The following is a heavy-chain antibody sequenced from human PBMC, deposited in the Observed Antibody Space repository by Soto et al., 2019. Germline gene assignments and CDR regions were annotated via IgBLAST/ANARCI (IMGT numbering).Heavy chain of an antibody. J-gene: IGHJ6*02. D-gene: IGHD3-22*01. Sequence: GESLKISCKGSGYSFTSYWIGWVRQMPGKGLEWMGIIYPGDSDTRYSPSFQGQVTISADKSISTAYLQWSSLKASDTAMYYCAIVPFYDSSGYYTKHYYYYGMDVWGQGTTVTVSS. CDR2: IYPGDSDT. CDR3: AIVPFYDSSGYYTKHYYYYGMDV. CDR1: GYSFTSYW. V-gene: IGHV5-51*01.